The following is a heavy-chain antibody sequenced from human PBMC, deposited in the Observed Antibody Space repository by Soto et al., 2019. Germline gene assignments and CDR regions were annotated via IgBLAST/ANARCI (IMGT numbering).Heavy chain of an antibody. CDR2: ITPMFGTP. Sequence: QVQLVQSGAEVKKPGSSVKVSCKASGGNFSSYTITWVRQAPGQGLEWMGGITPMFGTPNYAQKFQGRVTITADESTSTAYMELSSLRSEDTAMYFCARDGTLYDSSAYYYLYWGQGTLVTVSS. J-gene: IGHJ4*02. CDR1: GGNFSSYT. CDR3: ARDGTLYDSSAYYYLY. V-gene: IGHV1-69*01. D-gene: IGHD3-22*01.